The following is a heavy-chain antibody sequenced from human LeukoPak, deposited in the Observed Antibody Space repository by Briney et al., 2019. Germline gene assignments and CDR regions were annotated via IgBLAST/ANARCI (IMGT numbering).Heavy chain of an antibody. CDR1: GGSISSYY. CDR2: IYTSGST. J-gene: IGHJ4*02. CDR3: ARDRGGAYDFWSGYYTGYFDY. D-gene: IGHD3-3*01. V-gene: IGHV4-4*07. Sequence: PSETLSLTCTVSGGSISSYYWSWIRQPAGKGLEWIGRIYTSGSTNYNPSLKSRVTMSVDTSKNQFSLKLSSVTAEDTAVYYCARDRGGAYDFWSGYYTGYFDYWGQGTLVPVSS.